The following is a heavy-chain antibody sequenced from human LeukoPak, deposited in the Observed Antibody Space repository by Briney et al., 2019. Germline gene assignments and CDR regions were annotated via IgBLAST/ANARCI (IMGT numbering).Heavy chain of an antibody. D-gene: IGHD3-16*01. V-gene: IGHV1-46*01. Sequence: KPGASVKVSCKASGYTFTSYYMHWVRQAPGQGLEWMGIINPSGGSTSYAQKFQGRVTITADESTSTAYMELSSLRSEDTAVYYCARDGLRLGELYDYWGQGTLVTVSS. CDR3: ARDGLRLGELYDY. J-gene: IGHJ4*02. CDR1: GYTFTSYY. CDR2: INPSGGST.